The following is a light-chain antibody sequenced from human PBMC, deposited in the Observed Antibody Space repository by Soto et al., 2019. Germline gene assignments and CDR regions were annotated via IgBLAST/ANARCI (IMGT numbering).Light chain of an antibody. J-gene: IGLJ3*02. CDR2: SDN. Sequence: QSVLTQPPSASGTPGQVFTISCSGSNSNIGDNSVNWYQQLPGTAPKLLIYSDNRRPSGVPDRFSGSKSGTSASLAISGLQSEDEAEYYCGAWDDSLNGLLFGGGTKVTVL. CDR1: NSNIGDNS. V-gene: IGLV1-44*01. CDR3: GAWDDSLNGLL.